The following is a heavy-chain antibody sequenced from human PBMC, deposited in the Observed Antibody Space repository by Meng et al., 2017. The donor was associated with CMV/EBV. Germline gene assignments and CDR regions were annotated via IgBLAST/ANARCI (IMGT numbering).Heavy chain of an antibody. CDR1: GGSISSYY. V-gene: IGHV4-4*07. J-gene: IGHJ4*02. D-gene: IGHD5-18*01. Sequence: LQGSGPGRVQPLGSRSLTWPVSGGSISSYYWSWIRRPAGKGLEWIGRIYTSGSTNYNPSLKSRVTMSVDTSKNQFSLKLSSVTAADTAVYYCARHGDTAMVVGIDYWGQGTLVTVSS. CDR3: ARHGDTAMVVGIDY. CDR2: IYTSGST.